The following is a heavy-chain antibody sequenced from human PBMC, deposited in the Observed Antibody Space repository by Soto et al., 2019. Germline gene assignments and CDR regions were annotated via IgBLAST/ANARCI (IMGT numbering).Heavy chain of an antibody. CDR2: ISGRGGNT. D-gene: IGHD2-15*01. CDR3: AKAGCSGGTCYLYYFDY. Sequence: GGSLSLSCAASGFTFSNYAMSWVRQAPGKGLEWVSTISGRGGNTYYADSVKGRFTISRDNSRNTLYLQMDSLRVEDSAVYSCAKAGCSGGTCYLYYFDYWGQGALVTVYS. J-gene: IGHJ4*02. V-gene: IGHV3-23*01. CDR1: GFTFSNYA.